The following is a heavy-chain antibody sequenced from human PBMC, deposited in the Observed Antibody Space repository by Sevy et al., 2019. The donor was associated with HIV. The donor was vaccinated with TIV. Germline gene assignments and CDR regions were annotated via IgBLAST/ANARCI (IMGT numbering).Heavy chain of an antibody. CDR2: ISYDGSNK. D-gene: IGHD3-22*01. J-gene: IGHJ4*02. CDR3: AKDQDYDSSGSFDY. V-gene: IGHV3-30*18. Sequence: GGSLRLSCAASRFTFSSYGMHWVRQAPGKGLEWVAVISYDGSNKYYADSVKGRFTIPRDNSKNTLYLQMNSLRAEDTAVYYCAKDQDYDSSGSFDYWGQGTLVTVSS. CDR1: RFTFSSYG.